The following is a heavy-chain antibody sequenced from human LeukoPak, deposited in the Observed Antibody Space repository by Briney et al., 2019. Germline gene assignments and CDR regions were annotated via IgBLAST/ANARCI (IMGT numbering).Heavy chain of an antibody. V-gene: IGHV4-4*02. Sequence: SETLSLTCAVSGGSISSSNWWSWVRQPPGKGLEWIGDMYQSGSTSYNPSLKSRATMSVDKSKNQFSLKLSSVTAADTAVYYCAGAVAAYYYYYGMDVWGQGTTVTVS. CDR3: AGAVAAYYYYYGMDV. D-gene: IGHD6-19*01. CDR1: GGSISSSNW. CDR2: MYQSGST. J-gene: IGHJ6*02.